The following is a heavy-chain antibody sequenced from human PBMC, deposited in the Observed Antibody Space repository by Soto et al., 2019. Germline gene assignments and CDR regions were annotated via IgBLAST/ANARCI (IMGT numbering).Heavy chain of an antibody. V-gene: IGHV1-18*01. J-gene: IGHJ1*01. CDR1: GGTFSSYT. CDR2: ISTSNGNT. CDR3: ARGSTAATPLQH. Sequence: GASVKVSCKASGGTFSSYTITWVRQAPGQGLEWMGWISTSNGNTKYAQRLQGRVTMTTDTSTTTAYMELRSLRSDDTAVYYCARGSTAATPLQHWGQGTLVTVSS. D-gene: IGHD6-25*01.